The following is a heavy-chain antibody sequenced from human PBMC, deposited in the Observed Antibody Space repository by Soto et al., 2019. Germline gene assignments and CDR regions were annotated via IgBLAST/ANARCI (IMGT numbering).Heavy chain of an antibody. D-gene: IGHD6-19*01. CDR3: ARVGVQIPGIAVPGRRYYFDY. Sequence: PSETLSLTCAVYGGSFSGYYWSWIRQPPGKGLEWIGEINHSGSTNYNPSLKSRVTISVDTSKNQFSLKLSSVTAADTAVYYFARVGVQIPGIAVPGRRYYFDYWGQGTLVTVSS. J-gene: IGHJ4*02. CDR1: GGSFSGYY. V-gene: IGHV4-34*01. CDR2: INHSGST.